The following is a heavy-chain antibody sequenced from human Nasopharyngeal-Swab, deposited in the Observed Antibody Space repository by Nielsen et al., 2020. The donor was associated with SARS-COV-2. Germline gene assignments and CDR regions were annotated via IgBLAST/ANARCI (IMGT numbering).Heavy chain of an antibody. D-gene: IGHD2-15*01. CDR2: INHSGST. J-gene: IGHJ6*02. CDR1: GGSFSGYY. CDR3: ARGPNCSGGSCYQFLAYYYYHGVDV. V-gene: IGHV4-34*01. Sequence: SETLSLTCAVYGGSFSGYYWSWIRQPPGKGLEWIGEINHSGSTNYNPSLKSRVTMSVDTSKNQFSLKLNSVTAADTAVYYCARGPNCSGGSCYQFLAYYYYHGVDVWGQGTTVTVSS.